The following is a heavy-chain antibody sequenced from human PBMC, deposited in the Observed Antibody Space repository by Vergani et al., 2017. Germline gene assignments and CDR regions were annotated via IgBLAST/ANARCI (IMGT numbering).Heavy chain of an antibody. V-gene: IGHV3-21*02. D-gene: IGHD3-16*02. J-gene: IGHJ3*01. CDR3: AILSSIIQLWPNAFDV. CDR2: ISSRSSYI. Sequence: VQLVASGGGLVRPGGSLRLSCAASGFTFSSYTMNWVRQAPGKGLEWVSSISSRSSYIFYADSVKGRFTISRDNAWNSLYLQMNSLRAEDTAVYYCAILSSIIQLWPNAFDVWGPGTVVTVTS. CDR1: GFTFSSYT.